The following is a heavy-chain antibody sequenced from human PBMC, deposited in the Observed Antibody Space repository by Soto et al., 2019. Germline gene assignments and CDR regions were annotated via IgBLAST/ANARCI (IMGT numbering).Heavy chain of an antibody. D-gene: IGHD2-21*02. V-gene: IGHV2-5*02. Sequence: QITLKESGPTLVKPTQTLTLTCTFSGFSLSTGGVGVGWIRQPPGEALEWLALIYWDNDKRYSPSLKSRLTTTKDASKNQVVLNMTNMDPVDTATYYCAHSRCGGDCLQSYSSHYYYGMDVWGQGTTVTVSS. J-gene: IGHJ6*02. CDR2: IYWDNDK. CDR1: GFSLSTGGVG. CDR3: AHSRCGGDCLQSYSSHYYYGMDV.